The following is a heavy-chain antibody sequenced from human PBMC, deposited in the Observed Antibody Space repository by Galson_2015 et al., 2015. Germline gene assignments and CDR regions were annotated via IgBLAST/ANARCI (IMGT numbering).Heavy chain of an antibody. V-gene: IGHV5-51*01. CDR2: IYPGDSDT. CDR1: GYSFNTYW. Sequence: QSGAEVKKPGESLKISCKASGYSFNTYWIGWVRQMPGKGLEWMGIIYPGDSDTRYSPSFQGHVTMSADESISTAYLQWDSLKASDTGMYYCARAACGGDCYSDYWGQGTLVTVSS. CDR3: ARAACGGDCYSDY. J-gene: IGHJ4*02. D-gene: IGHD2-21*02.